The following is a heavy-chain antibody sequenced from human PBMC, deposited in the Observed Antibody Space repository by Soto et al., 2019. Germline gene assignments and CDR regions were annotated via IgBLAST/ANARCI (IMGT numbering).Heavy chain of an antibody. D-gene: IGHD3-10*01. CDR3: AWRVIGRSHAFDI. Sequence: PGGSLRLSCAASGFAFSSHPMSWGRQGPEKGLEWVAGISDGGDLTDNAGSVRGRFTISRDNSRNTLYLQMNSLRAEDSAVYYCAWRVIGRSHAFDIWGQGTMVTVSS. CDR2: ISDGGDLT. V-gene: IGHV3-23*01. J-gene: IGHJ3*02. CDR1: GFAFSSHP.